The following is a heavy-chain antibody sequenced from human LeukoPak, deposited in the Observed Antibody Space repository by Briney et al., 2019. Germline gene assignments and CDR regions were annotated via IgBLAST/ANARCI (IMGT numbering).Heavy chain of an antibody. D-gene: IGHD6-19*01. Sequence: PGGSLRLSCAASGFTFSSYAMSWVRQAPGKGLEWVSGISGSGGSTYYADSVRGRFTISRDNSKNTLYLQMNSLRADDTAVYYCARDPGYSSGWSDYWGQGTLVTASS. V-gene: IGHV3-23*01. CDR2: ISGSGGST. CDR3: ARDPGYSSGWSDY. CDR1: GFTFSSYA. J-gene: IGHJ4*02.